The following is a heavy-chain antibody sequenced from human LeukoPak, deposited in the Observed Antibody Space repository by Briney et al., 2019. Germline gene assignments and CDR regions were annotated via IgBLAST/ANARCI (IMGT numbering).Heavy chain of an antibody. D-gene: IGHD2-21*02. CDR3: ARAIIPTAAYYYYYYMDV. CDR1: RGSFRGHC. V-gene: IGHV4-34*01. Sequence: SETLSLTCAVYRGSFRGHCWSWIRQPPGKGREWIGEINNSGSTNYNPSLKRRVTISGDISKNQFSLKLRSVTAADTAVHYCARAIIPTAAYYYYYYMDVWGKGTTVTVSS. CDR2: INNSGST. J-gene: IGHJ6*03.